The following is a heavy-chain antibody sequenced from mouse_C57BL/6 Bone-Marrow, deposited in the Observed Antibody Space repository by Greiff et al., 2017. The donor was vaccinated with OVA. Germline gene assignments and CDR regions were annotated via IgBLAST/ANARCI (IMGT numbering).Heavy chain of an antibody. CDR3: ARHKLDY. Sequence: EVQLQQSGGGLVQPGGSLKLSCAASGFTFSDYYMYWVRQTPEKRLEWVAYISNGGGSTYYPDTVKGRFTISRDNAKNTLYLQMSRLKSADTAMYYCARHKLDYWGQGTTLTVSS. V-gene: IGHV5-12*01. CDR2: ISNGGGST. CDR1: GFTFSDYY. J-gene: IGHJ2*01. D-gene: IGHD4-1*01.